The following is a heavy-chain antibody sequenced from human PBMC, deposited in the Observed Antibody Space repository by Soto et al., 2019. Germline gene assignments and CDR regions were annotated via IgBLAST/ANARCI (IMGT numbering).Heavy chain of an antibody. Sequence: EVQLVESGGGLVQPGGSLRLSCAASGFTFSSYWMHWVRQAPGKGLVWVSRINSDGSSTSYADSVKGRFTISRDNAXNTLXLXXNSLRAEXTAXXXXXXXXXXXXYGPHFDYWGQGTLVTVSS. CDR1: GFTFSSYW. CDR3: XXXXXXXXYGPHFDY. D-gene: IGHD4-17*01. CDR2: INSDGSST. J-gene: IGHJ4*02. V-gene: IGHV3-74*01.